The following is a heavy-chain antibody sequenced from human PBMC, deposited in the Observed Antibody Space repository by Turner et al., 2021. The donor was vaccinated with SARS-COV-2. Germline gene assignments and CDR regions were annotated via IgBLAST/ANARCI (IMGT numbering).Heavy chain of an antibody. D-gene: IGHD3-22*01. CDR2: IDPSYSYT. Sequence: EVQLVQSGAEVKKPGESLRISCKGSGSSFTSYWISWVRQMPGKGLEWIGRIDPSYSYTNYSPSFQGHVTFSADNSISTAYLQWSSLKASDTAMYYCATSGYLSTNWFDPWGQGTLVTVSS. CDR1: GSSFTSYW. J-gene: IGHJ5*02. CDR3: ATSGYLSTNWFDP. V-gene: IGHV5-10-1*03.